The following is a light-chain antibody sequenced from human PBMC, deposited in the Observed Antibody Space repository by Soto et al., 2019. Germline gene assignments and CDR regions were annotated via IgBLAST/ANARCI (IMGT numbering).Light chain of an antibody. CDR2: AAS. V-gene: IGKV1-12*01. CDR3: QQANNFPLT. Sequence: DIQMTQSPSSVSASVGDTVSITCRASQGINNWLAWYQQKPGKAPQVLIYAASSLQSGVPSRFSGSGFGTDFTLTITSLQPEDFATYFCQQANNFPLTCGGGTKIEIK. J-gene: IGKJ4*01. CDR1: QGINNW.